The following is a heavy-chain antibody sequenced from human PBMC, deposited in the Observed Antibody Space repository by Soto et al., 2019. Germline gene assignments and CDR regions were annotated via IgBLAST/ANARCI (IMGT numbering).Heavy chain of an antibody. V-gene: IGHV3-30*18. CDR2: ISYDGSNK. Sequence: GWSLRLSCAASGFTFSSYGMHWVRQAPGKGLEWVAVISYDGSNKYYADSVKGRFTISRDNSKNTLYLQMNSLRAEDTAVYYCAKVREANSQRHGMDVWGQGTTVTVPS. CDR3: AKVREANSQRHGMDV. J-gene: IGHJ6*02. D-gene: IGHD1-7*01. CDR1: GFTFSSYG.